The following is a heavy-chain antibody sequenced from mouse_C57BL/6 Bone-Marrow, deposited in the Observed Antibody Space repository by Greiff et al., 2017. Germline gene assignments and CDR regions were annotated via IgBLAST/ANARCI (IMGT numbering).Heavy chain of an antibody. Sequence: EVKVVESGGGLVQSGRSLRLSCATSGFTFSDFYMEWVRQAPGKGLEWIAASRNKANDYTTEYSASVKGRFIVSRDTSQSILYLQMNALRAEDTAIYYCARDAVTGTRFAYWGQGTLVTVSA. D-gene: IGHD4-1*01. CDR2: SRNKANDYTT. J-gene: IGHJ3*01. CDR1: GFTFSDFY. CDR3: ARDAVTGTRFAY. V-gene: IGHV7-1*01.